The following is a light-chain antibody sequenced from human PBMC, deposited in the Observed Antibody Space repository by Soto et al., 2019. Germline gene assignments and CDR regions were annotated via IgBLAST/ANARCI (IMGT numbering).Light chain of an antibody. CDR3: QQYNSYPCT. V-gene: IGKV1-5*03. Sequence: DIQMTQSPSTLSASVGDRVTITCRASQSISSWLAWYQQKPGKAPKLLIYKASSLESGVPSRFSGSGSGTEFTLTISSLQPADFATYYCQQYNSYPCTFGQGTKLEIK. CDR2: KAS. CDR1: QSISSW. J-gene: IGKJ2*02.